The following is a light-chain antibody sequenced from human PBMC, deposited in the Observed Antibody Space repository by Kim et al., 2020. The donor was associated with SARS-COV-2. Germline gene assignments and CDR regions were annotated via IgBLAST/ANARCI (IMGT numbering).Light chain of an antibody. J-gene: IGKJ2*01. CDR3: HQCALYPYT. CDR1: QTINNR. V-gene: IGKV1-5*03. CDR2: KAS. Sequence: SASVGDRVTITCRASQTINNRLAWYQQKAGKAPRLLIYKASTLQTGVPSRFSGSGSGTEFTLTISSLQPDDFATYNCHQCALYPYTFGQVTKQEI.